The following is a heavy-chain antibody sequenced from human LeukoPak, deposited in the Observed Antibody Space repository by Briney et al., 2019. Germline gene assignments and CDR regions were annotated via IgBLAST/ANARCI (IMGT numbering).Heavy chain of an antibody. CDR2: LYSGGST. CDR1: GFSVSSNY. J-gene: IGHJ4*02. D-gene: IGHD3-10*01. V-gene: IGHV3-66*01. CDR3: ASPYYYGSGSYIDY. Sequence: GGSLRLSCAASGFSVSSNYMSWVRQAPGKGLEWVSVLYSGGSTYYADSVKGRFTISRDNSKNTLYLQMNNLRAEDTAVYYCASPYYYGSGSYIDYWGQGTLVTVSS.